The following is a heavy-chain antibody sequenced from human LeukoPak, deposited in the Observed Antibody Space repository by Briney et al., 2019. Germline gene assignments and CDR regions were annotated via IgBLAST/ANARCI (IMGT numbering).Heavy chain of an antibody. J-gene: IGHJ4*02. CDR2: ISGSSLYI. Sequence: GGSLRLSCAASGFTFSSYTMNWVRQAPGKGLEWVSSISGSSLYIYYADSVKGRFTISRDNSKNTLYLQMNSLKTEDTAVYYCTTDWPPITIFGVAIVDYWGQGTLVTVSS. V-gene: IGHV3-21*03. D-gene: IGHD3-3*01. CDR3: TTDWPPITIFGVAIVDY. CDR1: GFTFSSYT.